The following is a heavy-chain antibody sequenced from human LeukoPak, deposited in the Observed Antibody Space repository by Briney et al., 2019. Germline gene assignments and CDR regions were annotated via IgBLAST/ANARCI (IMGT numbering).Heavy chain of an antibody. CDR2: IKQDGSEK. CDR1: GFIFSDYS. CDR3: ARETEGGDLDAFDI. J-gene: IGHJ3*02. D-gene: IGHD4-17*01. Sequence: GGSLRLSCAASGFIFSDYSLNWVRQAPGKGLEWVANIKQDGSEKYYVDSVKGRFTISRDNAKNSLYLQMNSLRAEDTAVYYCARETEGGDLDAFDIWGQGTMVTVSS. V-gene: IGHV3-7*01.